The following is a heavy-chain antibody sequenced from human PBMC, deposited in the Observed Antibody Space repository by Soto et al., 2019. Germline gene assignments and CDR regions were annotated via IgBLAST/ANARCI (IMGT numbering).Heavy chain of an antibody. CDR2: SSNSGTFA. D-gene: IGHD1-1*01. Sequence: GGSLRLSCAASGFTFSYYYMSWVRQAPGRGLEWISYSSNSGTFARYATSVKGRFSISRDNANNSLYLEMNSLRVEDTAVYYCARSGDNFNVLDYWGQGTPVTVSS. J-gene: IGHJ4*02. CDR1: GFTFSYYY. CDR3: ARSGDNFNVLDY. V-gene: IGHV3-11*06.